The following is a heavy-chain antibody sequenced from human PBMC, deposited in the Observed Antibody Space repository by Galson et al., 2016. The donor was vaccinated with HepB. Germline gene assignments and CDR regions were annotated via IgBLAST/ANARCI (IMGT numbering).Heavy chain of an antibody. J-gene: IGHJ3*02. CDR3: ATSTGDFPSHGALDI. CDR1: GFSFTSFW. Sequence: QSGAEVKKPGESLRTSCRGSGFSFTSFWITWVRQMPGKGLEWMGKIDPTDSYTNYSPSFQGHVTISADKSISTAYLQWNSLKAPDTAMYFCATSTGDFPSHGALDIWGQGTMVTVSS. V-gene: IGHV5-10-1*01. D-gene: IGHD4-17*01. CDR2: IDPTDSYT.